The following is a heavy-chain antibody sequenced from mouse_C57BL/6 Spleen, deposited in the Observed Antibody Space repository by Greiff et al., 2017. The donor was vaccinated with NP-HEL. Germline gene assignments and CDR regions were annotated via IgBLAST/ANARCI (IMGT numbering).Heavy chain of an antibody. D-gene: IGHD4-1*01. CDR3: STGTEFAY. V-gene: IGHV1-80*01. CDR2: IYPGDGDT. J-gene: IGHJ3*01. Sequence: VQLQQSGAELVKPGASVKISCKASGYAFSSYWMNWVKQRPGKGLEWIGQIYPGDGDTNYNGKFKGQATLTADKSSSTAYMQLSSLTSEDSAVYFCSTGTEFAYWGQGTLVTVSA. CDR1: GYAFSSYW.